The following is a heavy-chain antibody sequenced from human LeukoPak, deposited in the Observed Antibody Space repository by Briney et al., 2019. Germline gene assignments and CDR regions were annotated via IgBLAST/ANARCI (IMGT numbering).Heavy chain of an antibody. V-gene: IGHV5-51*01. J-gene: IGHJ3*02. CDR1: GYSFTSYW. CDR2: IYPGDSDT. Sequence: GESLKISCKGSGYSFTSYWIGWVRQMPGKGLEWVGIIYPGDSDTRYSPSFQGQVPIPADKSISTAYLQWSSLKASDTAMYYCARDADAPLNDAFDIWGQGTMVTVSS. CDR3: ARDADAPLNDAFDI.